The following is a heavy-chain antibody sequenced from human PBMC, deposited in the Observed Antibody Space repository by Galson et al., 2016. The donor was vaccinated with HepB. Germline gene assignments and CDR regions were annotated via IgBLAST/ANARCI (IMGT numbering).Heavy chain of an antibody. CDR2: MNPNSGNT. CDR1: GYTFTSYD. D-gene: IGHD5-12*01. V-gene: IGHV1-8*01. CDR3: AGLLGLRLVYHYYGMDV. J-gene: IGHJ6*02. Sequence: SVKVSCKASGYTFTSYDINWVRQATGQGLEWMGWMNPNSGNTGYAQKFQGRVTMTRNTSINTAYMELSSLRSEDTAVYYCAGLLGLRLVYHYYGMDVWGQGTTVTVSS.